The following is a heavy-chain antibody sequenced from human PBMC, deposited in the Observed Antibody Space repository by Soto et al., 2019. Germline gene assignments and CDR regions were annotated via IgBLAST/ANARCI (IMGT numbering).Heavy chain of an antibody. CDR2: IFSNDEK. V-gene: IGHV2-26*01. Sequence: GATLGTHAESVTLACSSSGFSLSKARMGVSWIRQPPGKALEWLAHIFSNDEKSYSTSLKSRLTISKDTSKSQVVLTMTNMDPVDTATYYCARTLAYCGGDCYSTYDYWGQGTLVTVSS. J-gene: IGHJ4*02. D-gene: IGHD2-21*02. CDR3: ARTLAYCGGDCYSTYDY. CDR1: GFSLSKARMG.